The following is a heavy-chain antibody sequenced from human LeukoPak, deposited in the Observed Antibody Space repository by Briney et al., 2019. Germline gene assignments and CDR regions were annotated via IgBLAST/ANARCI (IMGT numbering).Heavy chain of an antibody. CDR2: INPNSGGT. J-gene: IGHJ6*01. V-gene: IGHV1-2*02. D-gene: IGHD2-2*01. CDR3: ARDPPAAITYYGMAV. Sequence: ASVKVSCKASGYTFTGYYMHWVRQAPGQGREWMGWINPNSGGTNYAQKFQGRVTMTRDTSISTAYMELSRLRSDDTAVYYCARDPPAAITYYGMAVCGEGTTATVSS. CDR1: GYTFTGYY.